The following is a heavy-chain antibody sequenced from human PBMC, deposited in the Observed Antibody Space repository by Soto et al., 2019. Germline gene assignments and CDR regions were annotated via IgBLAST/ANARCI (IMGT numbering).Heavy chain of an antibody. Sequence: PGGSLRLSCAASGFTFSTYAMSWVRQSPGKGLEWVSAISGSGGSTHYADSVKGRFTISRDNSKNTLYLQMNSLRAEDTAVYYCAKATPNSSPTYFDYWGQGTPVTVSS. D-gene: IGHD6-13*01. CDR2: ISGSGGST. CDR1: GFTFSTYA. J-gene: IGHJ4*02. V-gene: IGHV3-23*01. CDR3: AKATPNSSPTYFDY.